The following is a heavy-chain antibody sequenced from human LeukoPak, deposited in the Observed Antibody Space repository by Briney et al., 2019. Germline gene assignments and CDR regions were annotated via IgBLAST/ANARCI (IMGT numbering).Heavy chain of an antibody. CDR1: GGSISSHY. J-gene: IGHJ3*02. Sequence: PSETLSLTCTVSGGSISSHYWSWIRQPPGKGLEWIGYIYYSGSTNYNPSLKSRVTISVDTSKNQFSLKLSSVTAADTAVYFCAREASYYYDSSGYRDAFDIWGQGTMVTVSS. CDR2: IYYSGST. V-gene: IGHV4-59*11. CDR3: AREASYYYDSSGYRDAFDI. D-gene: IGHD3-22*01.